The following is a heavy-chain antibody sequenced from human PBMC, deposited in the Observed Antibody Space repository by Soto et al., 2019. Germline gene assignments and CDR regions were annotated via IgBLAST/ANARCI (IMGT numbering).Heavy chain of an antibody. J-gene: IGHJ6*02. CDR2: INSGGNIT. CDR1: GFALSRYW. Sequence: GGSLSLSCPASGFALSRYWMYWVRQAPGKGLVWVSHINSGGNITPYAESVRGRFTISRDNSKNTLYLDMHSLTTDDTAVYFCARSLWSPYFYYGLDVWGHGTTVTVS. D-gene: IGHD2-21*01. CDR3: ARSLWSPYFYYGLDV. V-gene: IGHV3-74*01.